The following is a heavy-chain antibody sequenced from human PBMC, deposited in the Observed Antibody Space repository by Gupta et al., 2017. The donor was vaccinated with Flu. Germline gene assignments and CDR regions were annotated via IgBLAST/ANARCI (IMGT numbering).Heavy chain of an antibody. D-gene: IGHD5-18*01. J-gene: IGHJ4*02. CDR1: GGSISSSSYY. CDR3: AIQGTYGYFPDY. Sequence: QLQLQESGPGLVKPSETLSLTCTVSGGSISSSSYYWGWIRQPPGKGLEWIGSIYYSGSTYDNPALKSRVTIYVDTSKKKCSLKLRSVKAADTAVYYYAIQGTYGYFPDYGGQVTMVAVYS. V-gene: IGHV4-39*01. CDR2: IYYSGST.